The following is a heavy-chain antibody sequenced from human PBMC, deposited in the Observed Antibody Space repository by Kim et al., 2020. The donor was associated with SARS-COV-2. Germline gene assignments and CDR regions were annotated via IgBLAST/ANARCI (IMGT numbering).Heavy chain of an antibody. J-gene: IGHJ5*02. V-gene: IGHV4-59*08. CDR3: ARQRSGSYYDYWFDP. Sequence: SETLSLTCTVSGGSISSYYWSWIRQPPGKGLEWIGYIYYSGSTNYNPSLKSRVTISVDTSKNQFSLKLSSVTAADTAVYYCARQRSGSYYDYWFDPWGQGTLVTVSS. D-gene: IGHD1-26*01. CDR1: GGSISSYY. CDR2: IYYSGST.